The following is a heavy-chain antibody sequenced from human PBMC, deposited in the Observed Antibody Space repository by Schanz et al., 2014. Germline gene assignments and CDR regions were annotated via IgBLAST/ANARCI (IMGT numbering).Heavy chain of an antibody. CDR3: ARDGVAATTDFEY. CDR1: GFTFSDHW. CDR2: IKQDGIEK. Sequence: VQLVESGGALVQPGGSLRLSCSASGFTFSDHWMSWVRQPPGKGLEWVANIKQDGIEKYYVDSVKGRFTISRDNAKNSLYLQMNSLTADDTAVYYCARDGVAATTDFEYWGQGALVTVSS. J-gene: IGHJ4*02. V-gene: IGHV3-7*01. D-gene: IGHD1-1*01.